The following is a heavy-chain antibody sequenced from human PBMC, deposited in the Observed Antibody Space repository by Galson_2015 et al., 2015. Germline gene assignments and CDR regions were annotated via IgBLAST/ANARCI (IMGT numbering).Heavy chain of an antibody. D-gene: IGHD5-24*01. CDR3: ANLLRDGYNDHGFY. J-gene: IGHJ4*02. V-gene: IGHV3-30*18. CDR2: ISYDGSNK. CDR1: GFTFSSYG. Sequence: SLRLSCAASGFTFSSYGMHWVRQAPGKGLEWVAVISYDGSNKYYADSVKGRFTISRDNSKNTLYLQMNSLRAEDTAVYYCANLLRDGYNDHGFYWGQGTLVTVSS.